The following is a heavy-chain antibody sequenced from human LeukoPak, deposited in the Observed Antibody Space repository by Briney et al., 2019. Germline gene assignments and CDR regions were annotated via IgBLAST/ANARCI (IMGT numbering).Heavy chain of an antibody. CDR1: GFTFSSYE. CDR3: ARERSYWNYASVASVGGDGMDV. Sequence: GGSQRLSCAASGFTFSSYEMNWVRQAPGKGLEWVSYISSSGSTIYYADSVKGRFTISRDNAKNSLYLQMNSLRAEDTAVYYCARERSYWNYASVASVGGDGMDVWGQGTTVTVSS. D-gene: IGHD1-7*01. V-gene: IGHV3-48*03. J-gene: IGHJ6*02. CDR2: ISSSGSTI.